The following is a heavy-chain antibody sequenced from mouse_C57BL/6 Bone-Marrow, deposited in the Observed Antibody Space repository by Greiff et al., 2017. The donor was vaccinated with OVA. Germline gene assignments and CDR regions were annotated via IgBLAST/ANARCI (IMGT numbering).Heavy chain of an antibody. Sequence: QVQLKESGAELARPGASVKMSCKASGYTFTSYTMHWVKQRPGQGLEWIGYINPSSGYTKYNQKFKDKATLTADKFSSTAYMQLSSLTSEDSAVYYCARWGWALYFDYWGQGTTLTVSS. CDR2: INPSSGYT. CDR3: ARWGWALYFDY. J-gene: IGHJ2*01. CDR1: GYTFTSYT. V-gene: IGHV1-4*01. D-gene: IGHD1-1*02.